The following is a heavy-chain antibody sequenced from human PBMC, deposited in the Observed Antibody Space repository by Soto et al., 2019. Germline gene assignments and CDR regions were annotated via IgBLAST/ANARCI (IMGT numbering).Heavy chain of an antibody. CDR2: ISPYKGNT. CDR3: ARDLDGSGSYYTDY. J-gene: IGHJ4*02. Sequence: ISWVRQAPGQGFEWMGWISPYKGNTNYAQKLQGRVTMTTDTSTSTAYMELRSLRSDDTAIYYCARDLDGSGSYYTDYWGQGTLVTVSS. V-gene: IGHV1-18*01. D-gene: IGHD3-10*01.